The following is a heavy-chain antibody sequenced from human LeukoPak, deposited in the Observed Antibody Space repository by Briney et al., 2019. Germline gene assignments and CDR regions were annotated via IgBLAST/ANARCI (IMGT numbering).Heavy chain of an antibody. CDR1: GYTFTSYG. J-gene: IGHJ6*03. CDR3: ARGEPTGYSYGQNYYYYYMDV. V-gene: IGHV1-18*01. D-gene: IGHD5-18*01. Sequence: ASVKVSCKASGYTFTSYGISWVRQAPGQGLEWMGWISAYNGNTNYAQKLQGRVTMTTDTSTSTAYMELRSLRSDDTAVYYCARGEPTGYSYGQNYYYYYMDVWGKGTTVTISS. CDR2: ISAYNGNT.